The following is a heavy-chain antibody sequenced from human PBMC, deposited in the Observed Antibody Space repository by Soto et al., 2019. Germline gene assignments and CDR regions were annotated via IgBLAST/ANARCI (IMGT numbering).Heavy chain of an antibody. V-gene: IGHV3-23*01. J-gene: IGHJ4*02. CDR2: ISGSGSST. CDR1: GFTFSSYA. CDR3: AKAISGYNALLDL. D-gene: IGHD1-20*01. Sequence: GGSLRLSCAASGFTFSSYAMNWVRQAPGKGLEWVSVISGSGSSTYYADSVKGRFTISRDNSKNTLYVQMNSLRAEDTGVYYCAKAISGYNALLDLWGQRTRVTVSS.